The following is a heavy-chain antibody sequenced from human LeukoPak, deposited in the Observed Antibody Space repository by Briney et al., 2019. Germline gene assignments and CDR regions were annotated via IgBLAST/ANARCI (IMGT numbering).Heavy chain of an antibody. V-gene: IGHV3-53*01. CDR1: GYSISSGYY. Sequence: ETLSLTCAVSGYSISSGYYWGWIRQPPGKGLEWVSIIYSSGSTYYADSVKGRFTTSRDNSKNTLYLQMNSLRAEDTAVYYCARSRGYSYGFNYWGQGTLVTVSS. CDR3: ARSRGYSYGFNY. CDR2: IYSSGST. J-gene: IGHJ4*02. D-gene: IGHD5-18*01.